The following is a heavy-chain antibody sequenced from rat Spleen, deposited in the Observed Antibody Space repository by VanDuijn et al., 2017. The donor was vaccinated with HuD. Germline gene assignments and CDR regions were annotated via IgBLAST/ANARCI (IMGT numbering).Heavy chain of an antibody. V-gene: IGHV5-29*01. CDR3: TSGNWFAY. CDR2: INYDGSTT. Sequence: EVQLVESGGGLVRPGGSLKLSCAASGFSFSNYGMHWIRQAPTKGLEWVASINYDGSTTYYRDSVRGRFTISRDNAKDTLYLQMNSLRSEDTATYYCTSGNWFAYWGQGTLVTVSS. CDR1: GFSFSNYG. J-gene: IGHJ3*01.